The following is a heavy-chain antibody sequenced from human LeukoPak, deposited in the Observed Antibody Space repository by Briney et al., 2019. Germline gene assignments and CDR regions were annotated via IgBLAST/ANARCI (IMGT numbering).Heavy chain of an antibody. D-gene: IGHD3-9*01. V-gene: IGHV3-30*04. CDR2: ISYDGSNK. CDR3: ANSDYDILTGYYNEVGY. Sequence: GGSLRLSCAASGFTFSSYAMHWVRQAPGKGLEWVAVISYDGSNKYYADSVKGRFTISRDNSKNTLYLQMNSLRAEDTAVYYCANSDYDILTGYYNEVGYWGQGTLVTVSS. CDR1: GFTFSSYA. J-gene: IGHJ4*02.